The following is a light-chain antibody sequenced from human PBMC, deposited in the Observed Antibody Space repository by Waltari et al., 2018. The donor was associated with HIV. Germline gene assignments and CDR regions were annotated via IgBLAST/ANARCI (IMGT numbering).Light chain of an antibody. V-gene: IGKV1-6*01. CDR2: DGF. J-gene: IGKJ1*01. Sequence: ALQMTQSPSSLSASVGDRVTIPCRARQGISNDLGWYQQKPGKAPKLLIYDGFNLQSGGPSRVSGSGAGTEFTLTISSLQPDDCATYYCLQYQKPSKTFGQGTKVHI. CDR3: LQYQKPSKT. CDR1: QGISND.